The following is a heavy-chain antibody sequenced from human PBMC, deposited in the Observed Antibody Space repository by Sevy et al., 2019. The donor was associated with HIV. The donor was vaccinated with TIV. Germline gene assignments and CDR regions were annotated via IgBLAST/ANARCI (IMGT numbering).Heavy chain of an antibody. CDR2: IYYSGST. Sequence: SETLSLTCTVSGGSISSGGYYWSWIRQHPGKGLEWIGYIYYSGSTYYNPSLKSRVTISVDTSKNQFSLKLSSVTAADTAVYYCARERAGATFNDAFDIWGQGTMVTVSS. CDR3: ARERAGATFNDAFDI. D-gene: IGHD1-26*01. CDR1: GGSISSGGYY. J-gene: IGHJ3*02. V-gene: IGHV4-31*03.